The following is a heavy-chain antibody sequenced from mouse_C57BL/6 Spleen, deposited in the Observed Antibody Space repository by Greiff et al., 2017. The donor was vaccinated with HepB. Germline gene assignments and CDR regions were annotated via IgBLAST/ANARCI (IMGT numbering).Heavy chain of an antibody. J-gene: IGHJ4*01. Sequence: QVHVKQPGAELVRPGSSVKLSCKASGYTFTSYWMHWVKQRPIQGLEWIGNIDPSDSETHYNQKFKDKATLTVDKSSSTAYMQLSSLTSEDSAVYYCARAEYGNHGAMDYWGQGTSVTVSS. CDR3: ARAEYGNHGAMDY. CDR1: GYTFTSYW. CDR2: IDPSDSET. D-gene: IGHD2-1*01. V-gene: IGHV1-52*01.